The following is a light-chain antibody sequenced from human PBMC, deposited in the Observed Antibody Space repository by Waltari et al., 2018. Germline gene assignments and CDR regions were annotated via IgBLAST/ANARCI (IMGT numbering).Light chain of an antibody. CDR3: QQYYSSPYT. V-gene: IGKV4-1*01. CDR2: WAS. Sequence: DIVMTQSPDSLAVSLGERATINCKSSQTVLYSSNKTNYLAWYQQKPGQPPKLLIYWASTRQSGVPDRVSGSGSGTDFTLTISSLQTEDVALYYCQQYYSSPYTFGQGTKLEI. CDR1: QTVLYSSNKTNY. J-gene: IGKJ2*01.